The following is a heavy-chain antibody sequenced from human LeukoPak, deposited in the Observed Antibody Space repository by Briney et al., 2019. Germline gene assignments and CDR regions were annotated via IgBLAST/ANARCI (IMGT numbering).Heavy chain of an antibody. CDR1: GFTFSSYW. CDR2: FYSGGST. J-gene: IGHJ3*02. Sequence: SGGSLRLSCAASGFTFSSYWMHWVRQAPGKGLEWVSIFYSGGSTYYADSVKGRFTISRDNSKNTLYLQMNSLRAEDTAVYYCARASLALIAAAGFDAFDIWGQGTMVTVSS. D-gene: IGHD6-13*01. CDR3: ARASLALIAAAGFDAFDI. V-gene: IGHV3-66*01.